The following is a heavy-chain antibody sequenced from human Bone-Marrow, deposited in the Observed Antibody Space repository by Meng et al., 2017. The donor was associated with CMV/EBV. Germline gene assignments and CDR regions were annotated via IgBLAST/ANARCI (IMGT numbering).Heavy chain of an antibody. CDR2: IDISGGST. D-gene: IGHD3-10*01. Sequence: GESLKISCAASGFTFTSSAMSWVRQAPGKGLEWVSSIDISGGSTYYADSVRGRFTISRDNSKNMLYLQMNSLRAEDTAVYYCAKDLPGVVWFGEWGPGPLVTGSS. J-gene: IGHJ4*02. V-gene: IGHV3-23*01. CDR1: GFTFTSSA. CDR3: AKDLPGVVWFGE.